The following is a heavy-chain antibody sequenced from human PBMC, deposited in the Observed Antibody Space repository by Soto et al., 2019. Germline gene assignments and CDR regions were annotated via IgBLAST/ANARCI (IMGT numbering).Heavy chain of an antibody. V-gene: IGHV1-18*01. D-gene: IGHD2-2*01. CDR3: ARDEVPAANWLDR. CDR1: AYIFINYG. J-gene: IGHJ5*02. CDR2: ISGYNGNT. Sequence: ASVKVSCEASAYIFINYGITWVRQAPGQGLEWMGWISGYNGNTKYADKLQGRVTMTTDTSTTTAYMELRSLRSDDTAVYYCARDEVPAANWLDRWGQGTLVTVSS.